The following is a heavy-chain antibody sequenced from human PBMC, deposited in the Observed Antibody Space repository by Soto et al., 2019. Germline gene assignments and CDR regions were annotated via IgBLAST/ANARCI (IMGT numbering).Heavy chain of an antibody. V-gene: IGHV4-59*01. CDR1: GVYITPYY. D-gene: IGHD6-13*01. J-gene: IGHJ2*01. CDR3: ARGRSWSRYFDL. CDR2: VYHTGNT. Sequence: SETLSLTCTVSGVYITPYYWTWIRHHPGKGLEWIGYVYHTGNTYYNPSLKSRVTISLDTSKNQVSLRLKSVTAADTAVYYCARGRSWSRYFDLWGRGTLVTVS.